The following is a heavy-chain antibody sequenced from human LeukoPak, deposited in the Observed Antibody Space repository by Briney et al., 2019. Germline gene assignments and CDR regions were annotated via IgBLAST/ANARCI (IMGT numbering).Heavy chain of an antibody. D-gene: IGHD3-9*01. J-gene: IGHJ6*03. CDR2: INPNSGGT. CDR1: GYTFTGYY. V-gene: IGHV1-2*02. CDR3: AREFRENAYDILTGWDYYYYMDV. Sequence: ASVKVSCKASGYTFTGYYMHWVRQAPGQGLEWMGWINPNSGGTNYAQKFQGRVTMTRDTSISTAYMELSRLRSDDTAVYYCAREFRENAYDILTGWDYYYYMDVWGKGTTVTISS.